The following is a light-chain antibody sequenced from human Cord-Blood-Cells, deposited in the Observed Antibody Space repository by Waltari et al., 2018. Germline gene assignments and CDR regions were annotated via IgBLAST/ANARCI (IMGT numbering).Light chain of an antibody. CDR1: SLSVGGYNY. CDR2: EVS. CDR3: SSYAGSNNLV. V-gene: IGLV2-8*01. J-gene: IGLJ2*01. Sequence: QSALTQPPSASGPPGQTVTISRTVTSLSVGGYNYVSWYQQHPSKAPNLMIYEVSKRPSGVPDRFSGSKSGNTASLTVSGLQAEDEADYYCSSYAGSNNLVFGGGTKLTVL.